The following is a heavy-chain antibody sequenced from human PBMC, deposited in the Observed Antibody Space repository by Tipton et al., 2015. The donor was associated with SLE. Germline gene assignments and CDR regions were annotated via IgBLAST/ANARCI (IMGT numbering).Heavy chain of an antibody. CDR2: ISAYNGNT. Sequence: QLVQSGAEVKKPGASVKVSCKASGYTFTSYGISWVRQAPGQGLEWMGWISAYNGNTNYAQKFQGRATMTTDTSTSTVYMELRSLRSDDTAVYYCARTPLYAWSPNWLDPWGLGTLVTVSS. CDR3: ARTPLYAWSPNWLDP. CDR1: GYTFTSYG. V-gene: IGHV1-18*01. J-gene: IGHJ5*02. D-gene: IGHD2-8*01.